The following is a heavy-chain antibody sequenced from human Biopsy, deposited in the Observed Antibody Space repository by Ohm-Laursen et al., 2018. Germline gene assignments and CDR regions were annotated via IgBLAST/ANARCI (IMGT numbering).Heavy chain of an antibody. CDR3: ATPFQYYDSWGGYPPFDH. CDR2: IIAVSGLV. V-gene: IGHV1-69*10. J-gene: IGHJ4*02. CDR1: GGTFSKYG. Sequence: ASVKVSCKASGGTFSKYGISWVRQAPGDGLEWMGGIIAVSGLVNYAPKFQGRVSITADKSTTTAYMELSNLKSEDTAVYYCATPFQYYDSWGGYPPFDHWGQGTLVTVSS. D-gene: IGHD3-3*01.